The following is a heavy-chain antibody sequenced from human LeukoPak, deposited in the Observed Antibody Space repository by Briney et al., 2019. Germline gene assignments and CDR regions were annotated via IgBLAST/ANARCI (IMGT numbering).Heavy chain of an antibody. CDR2: ISYDGSNK. J-gene: IGHJ6*02. Sequence: GGSLRLSCAASGFTFSDYYMSWIRQAPGKGLEWVAVISYDGSNKYYADSVKGRFTISRDNSKNTLYLQMNSLRAEDTAVYYCAKDGRIAAAGSYYYGMDVWGQGTTVTVSS. V-gene: IGHV3-30*18. D-gene: IGHD6-13*01. CDR1: GFTFSDYY. CDR3: AKDGRIAAAGSYYYGMDV.